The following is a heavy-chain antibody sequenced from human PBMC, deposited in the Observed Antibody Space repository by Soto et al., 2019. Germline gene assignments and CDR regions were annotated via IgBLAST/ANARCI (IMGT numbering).Heavy chain of an antibody. CDR2: ISSSSSTI. D-gene: IGHD3-22*01. V-gene: IGHV3-48*02. Sequence: ESGGGLVQPGGSLRLSCAASGFTFSSYSMNWVRQAPGKGLEWVSYISSSSSTIYYADSVKGRFTISRDNAKNSLYLQMNSLRDEDTAVYYCAREDHYYDSSGYYYVGGYFDYWGQGTLVTVSS. J-gene: IGHJ4*02. CDR3: AREDHYYDSSGYYYVGGYFDY. CDR1: GFTFSSYS.